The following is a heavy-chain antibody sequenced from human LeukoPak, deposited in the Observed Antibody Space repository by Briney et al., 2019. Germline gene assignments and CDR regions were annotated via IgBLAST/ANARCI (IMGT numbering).Heavy chain of an antibody. J-gene: IGHJ4*02. Sequence: GETLRLSCAASGFTFSSYSMNWVRQPPGKGLEWVSSISSSSYIYYADSVKGRFTISRDNAKNSLYLQMNSLRAEDTAVYYCARDSMTTVSVDYWGQGTLVTVSS. CDR2: ISSSSYI. D-gene: IGHD4-11*01. CDR3: ARDSMTTVSVDY. V-gene: IGHV3-21*01. CDR1: GFTFSSYS.